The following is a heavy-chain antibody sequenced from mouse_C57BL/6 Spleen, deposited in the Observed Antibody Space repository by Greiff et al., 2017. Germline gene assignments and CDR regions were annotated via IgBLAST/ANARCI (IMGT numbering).Heavy chain of an antibody. CDR3: ARRDGLLGAMDY. J-gene: IGHJ4*01. D-gene: IGHD2-3*01. CDR2: ISSGSSTI. CDR1: GFTFSDYG. V-gene: IGHV5-17*01. Sequence: EVQLQQSGGGLVKPGGSLKLSCAASGFTFSDYGMHWVRQAPEKGLEWVAYISSGSSTIYYADTVKGRFTISRDNAKNTLFLQMTSLRSEDTAMYYCARRDGLLGAMDYWGQGTSVTVSS.